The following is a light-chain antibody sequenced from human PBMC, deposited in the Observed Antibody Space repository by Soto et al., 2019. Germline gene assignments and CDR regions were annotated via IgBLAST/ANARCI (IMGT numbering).Light chain of an antibody. CDR3: CSYAGSSTLV. CDR2: EVS. CDR1: SSDVGSYNL. Sequence: QSVLTQPASVSGSPGQSITISCTGTSSDVGSYNLVSWYQHHPGKAPKLMIYEVSKRPSGVSNRSSGSKSGNTASITISGFQAEDEADYYCCSYAGSSTLVFGTGTKVTVL. V-gene: IGLV2-23*02. J-gene: IGLJ1*01.